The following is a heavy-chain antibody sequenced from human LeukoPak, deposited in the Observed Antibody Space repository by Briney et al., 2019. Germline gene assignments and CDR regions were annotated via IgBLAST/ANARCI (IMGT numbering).Heavy chain of an antibody. V-gene: IGHV3-7*01. CDR3: ARGGYSFDY. CDR2: LNEDGSEK. J-gene: IGHJ4*02. D-gene: IGHD5-12*01. Sequence: HPGGSLRLFCVGSGFSLSGYWMSWVRQAPGKGLEWVASLNEDGSEKYYVGSVKGRFTISGDNAKNSLYLQMNSLRVDDTAVYYCARGGYSFDYLGQGTLVTVSS. CDR1: GFSLSGYW.